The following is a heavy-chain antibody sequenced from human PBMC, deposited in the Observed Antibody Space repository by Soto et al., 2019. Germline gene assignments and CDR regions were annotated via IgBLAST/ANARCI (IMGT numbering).Heavy chain of an antibody. CDR1: GFTFNDYY. J-gene: IGHJ4*02. Sequence: QVQLVESGGGLVKTSGSLRIACAASGFTFNDYYMSWVRQAPGKGLEWVSYISSSGNSIYYADSVKGRFTISRDNAKNSVYLKKSSMGAEAAGLYFCTKMSSENYYAPAFYWGQGTLVTVSS. V-gene: IGHV3-11*01. CDR3: TKMSSENYYAPAFY. D-gene: IGHD3-22*01. CDR2: ISSSGNSI.